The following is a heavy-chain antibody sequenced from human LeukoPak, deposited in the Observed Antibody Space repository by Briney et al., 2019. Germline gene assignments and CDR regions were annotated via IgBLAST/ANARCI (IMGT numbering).Heavy chain of an antibody. V-gene: IGHV1-18*01. J-gene: IGHJ4*02. D-gene: IGHD3-22*01. CDR1: GYTFTSYG. CDR3: ARDRRGVCGYYLKFDY. Sequence: ASVKVSCKASGYTFTSYGISWVRQAPGQGLEWMGWISAYNGNTNYAQKLQGRVTMTTDTSTSTAYMELRSLRSDDTAVYYCARDRRGVCGYYLKFDYWGQGTLVTVSS. CDR2: ISAYNGNT.